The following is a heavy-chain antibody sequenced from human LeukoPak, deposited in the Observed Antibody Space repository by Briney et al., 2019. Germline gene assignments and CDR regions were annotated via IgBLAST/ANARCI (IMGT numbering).Heavy chain of an antibody. D-gene: IGHD1-26*01. V-gene: IGHV3-30-3*01. CDR2: ISYDGSNK. Sequence: PGGSLRLSCAASGFTFSSYAMHWVRQAPGKGLEWVAVISYDGSNKYYADSVKGRFTISRDNSRNTLYLQMNSLRAEDTAVYYCARLGMRSGSSLDYWGQGTLVTVSS. J-gene: IGHJ4*02. CDR3: ARLGMRSGSSLDY. CDR1: GFTFSSYA.